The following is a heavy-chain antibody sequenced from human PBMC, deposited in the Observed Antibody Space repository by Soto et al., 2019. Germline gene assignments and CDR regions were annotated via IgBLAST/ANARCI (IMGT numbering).Heavy chain of an antibody. J-gene: IGHJ4*01. CDR3: AREGGIVGATRFDY. V-gene: IGHV3-30*07. D-gene: IGHD1-26*01. Sequence: SVKGRFTISRDNSKNTLYLQMNSLRAEDTALYYCAREGGIVGATRFDYWGHGTLVTVSS.